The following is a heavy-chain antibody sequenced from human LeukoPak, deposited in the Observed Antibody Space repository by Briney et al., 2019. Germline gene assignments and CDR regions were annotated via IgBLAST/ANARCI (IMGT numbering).Heavy chain of an antibody. CDR1: GFTFSNYA. CDR2: ITGGGDDT. CDR3: AKGSSSSRPYYFDY. J-gene: IGHJ4*02. D-gene: IGHD6-6*01. V-gene: IGHV3-23*01. Sequence: GGSLRLSRTASGFTFSNYAMSWVRQAPGKGLEWISAITGGGDDTYYANSVKGRFAISRDNSKNTLYLQMNSLRVDDAAVYYCAKGSSSSRPYYFDYWGQGALVTVSS.